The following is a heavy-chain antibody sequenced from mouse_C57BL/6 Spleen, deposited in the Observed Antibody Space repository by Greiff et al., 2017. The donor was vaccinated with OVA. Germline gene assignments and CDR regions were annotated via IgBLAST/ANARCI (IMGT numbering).Heavy chain of an antibody. J-gene: IGHJ2*01. CDR1: GYSFSSYW. V-gene: IGHV1-80*01. CDR3: ASGYDGYYDC. D-gene: IGHD2-3*01. CDR2: IYPGDGDT. Sequence: QVQLQQSGAELVKPGASVKISCNASGYSFSSYWMNWVKQRPGKGLEWIGQIYPGDGDTNYNGKFKGKATLTADKSSSTAYSQLSPLTYGASGVYFCASGYDGYYDCWGQGTTLTVSS.